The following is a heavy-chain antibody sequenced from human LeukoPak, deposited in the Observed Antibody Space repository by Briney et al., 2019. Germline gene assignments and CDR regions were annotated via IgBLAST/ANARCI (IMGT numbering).Heavy chain of an antibody. V-gene: IGHV3-7*01. CDR2: IKQDGSEK. CDR1: GFTFSSYW. CDR3: ARDDGGNFNDAFDI. J-gene: IGHJ3*02. Sequence: GGPLRLSCAASGFTFSSYWMSWVRQAPGKGLEWVANIKQDGSEKYYVDSVKGRFTISRDNAKNSLYLQMSSLRAEDTAVYFCARDDGGNFNDAFDIWGQGTMVTVSS. D-gene: IGHD4-23*01.